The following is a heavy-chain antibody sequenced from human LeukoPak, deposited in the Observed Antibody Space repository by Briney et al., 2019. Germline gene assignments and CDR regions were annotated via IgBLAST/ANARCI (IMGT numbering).Heavy chain of an antibody. V-gene: IGHV4-59*01. CDR2: ISYSGST. D-gene: IGHD3-10*01. J-gene: IGHJ6*02. CDR3: ARGGERTKQTYYHGMDV. Sequence: SETLSLTCTVSGDSISTYYWTWIRQPPGKGLEWIGCISYSGSTNYNPSLKSRVTISLDMSKSQFSLRVSSVTAADTAVYFCARGGERTKQTYYHGMDVWGQGTTVTVSS. CDR1: GDSISTYY.